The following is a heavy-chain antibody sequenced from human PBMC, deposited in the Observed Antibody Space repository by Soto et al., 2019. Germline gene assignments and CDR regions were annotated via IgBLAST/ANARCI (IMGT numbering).Heavy chain of an antibody. D-gene: IGHD4-17*01. CDR3: AKHADYENDAVDV. J-gene: IGHJ3*01. CDR1: GFTFRSYG. Sequence: QVRLVESGGGVVQPGRSLRLSCAASGFTFRSYGMHWVRQAPGKGLEWVALISYDGSDEYYGDSMQGRFSISRDNAKATLYLQINSLRFDDTAVYYCAKHADYENDAVDVWGQGTMVTVSS. V-gene: IGHV3-30*18. CDR2: ISYDGSDE.